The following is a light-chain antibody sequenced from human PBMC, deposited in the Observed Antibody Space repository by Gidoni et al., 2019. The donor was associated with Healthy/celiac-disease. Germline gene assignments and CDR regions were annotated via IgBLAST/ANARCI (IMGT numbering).Light chain of an antibody. CDR2: GAS. Sequence: EIVMTQSPATLSVSPGERATLSCRASQSVSSNLAWYQQQPGQAPRLLIYGASTRATGIPDRFSGSGSGTEFTLNISSLQSEDFAVYYCQQYNNWPPITFGQGTRLEIK. CDR1: QSVSSN. CDR3: QQYNNWPPIT. V-gene: IGKV3-15*01. J-gene: IGKJ5*01.